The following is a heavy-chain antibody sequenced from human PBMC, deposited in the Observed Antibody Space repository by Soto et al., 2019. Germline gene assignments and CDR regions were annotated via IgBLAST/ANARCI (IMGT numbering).Heavy chain of an antibody. V-gene: IGHV3-15*07. J-gene: IGHJ4*02. CDR3: TTDPVTMIVVVPSSG. CDR1: GFTFSNAW. CDR2: IKSKTDGGTT. D-gene: IGHD3-22*01. Sequence: GGSLRLSCAASGFTFSNAWMNWVRRAPGKGLEWVGRIKSKTDGGTTDYAAPVKGRFTISRDDSKNTLYLQMNSLKTEDTAVYYCTTDPVTMIVVVPSSGWGQGTLVNVSS.